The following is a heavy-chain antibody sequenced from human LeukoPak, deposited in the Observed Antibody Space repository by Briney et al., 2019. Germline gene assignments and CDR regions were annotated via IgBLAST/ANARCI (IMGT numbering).Heavy chain of an antibody. CDR2: ISSSSSYI. D-gene: IGHD1-26*01. CDR3: ARDYESYDEGGYFDY. V-gene: IGHV3-21*01. Sequence: PGGSLRLSCAASGFTFSSYSMNWVRQAPGKGLEWVSSISSSSSYIYYADSVKGRFTISRDNAKNSLYLQMNSLRAEDTAVYYCARDYESYDEGGYFDYWGQGTLVTVSS. J-gene: IGHJ4*02. CDR1: GFTFSSYS.